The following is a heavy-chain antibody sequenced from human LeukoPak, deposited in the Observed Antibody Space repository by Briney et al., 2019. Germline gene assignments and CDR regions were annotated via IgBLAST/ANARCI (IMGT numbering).Heavy chain of an antibody. V-gene: IGHV4-39*01. J-gene: IGHJ4*02. CDR1: GGSISSSSYY. CDR3: ARNCSSTNCYGYFDY. Sequence: PSETLSLTCTVSGGSISSSSYYWGWIRQPPGKGLEWLGSIYYSGSTHYNPSLKSRVTISVDTSKNQFSLKLSSVTAADTAVYYCARNCSSTNCYGYFDYWGQGTLVTVSS. D-gene: IGHD2-2*01. CDR2: IYYSGST.